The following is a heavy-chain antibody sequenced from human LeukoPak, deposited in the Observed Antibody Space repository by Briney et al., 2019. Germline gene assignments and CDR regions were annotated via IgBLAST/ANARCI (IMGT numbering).Heavy chain of an antibody. V-gene: IGHV3-66*02. CDR3: ARVSPSDAFDI. CDR2: IYSGGST. Sequence: GGSLRLSCAASGFTDSSNYMSWVRQAPGKGLEWVSVIYSGGSTYYADSVKGRFTISRDNSKNTLYLQMNSLRAEDTAVYYCARVSPSDAFDIWGQGTMVTVSS. J-gene: IGHJ3*02. CDR1: GFTDSSNY.